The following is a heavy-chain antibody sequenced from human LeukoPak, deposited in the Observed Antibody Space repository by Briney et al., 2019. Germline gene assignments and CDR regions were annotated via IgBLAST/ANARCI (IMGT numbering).Heavy chain of an antibody. CDR2: ISSSGSTI. CDR3: ARGVTFGGVIVIRIDY. J-gene: IGHJ4*02. D-gene: IGHD3-16*02. V-gene: IGHV3-48*04. Sequence: GGSLRLSGAASEFTFSSFSMNWVRQAPGKGLEWVSYISSSGSTIYYADSVKGRFTISRDNAKNSLYLQMNSLRAEDTAVYYCARGVTFGGVIVIRIDYWGQGTLVTVSS. CDR1: EFTFSSFS.